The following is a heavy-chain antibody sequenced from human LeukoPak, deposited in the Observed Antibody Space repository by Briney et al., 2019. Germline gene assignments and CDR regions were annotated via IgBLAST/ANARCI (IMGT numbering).Heavy chain of an antibody. Sequence: GESLQISCKGSGYRFTSYWIGWVRQMPGKGLEWMGIIYPGDSDTKYSPSFQGQVTISADKSISTAYLQWSSLKASDTAMYYCARSREDSYYYDSSGYRDAFDIWGQGTMVTVSS. CDR3: ARSREDSYYYDSSGYRDAFDI. CDR2: IYPGDSDT. D-gene: IGHD3-22*01. J-gene: IGHJ3*02. CDR1: GYRFTSYW. V-gene: IGHV5-51*01.